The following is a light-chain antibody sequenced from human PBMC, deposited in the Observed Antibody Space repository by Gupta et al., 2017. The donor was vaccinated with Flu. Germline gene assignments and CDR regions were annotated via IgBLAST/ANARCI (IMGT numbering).Light chain of an antibody. CDR3: QHYGST. J-gene: IGKJ3*01. Sequence: SPGERATLSCRASQSVSSSYLAWYQQKPGQAPRLLIYGASSRATGIPDRFSGSGSGTDFTLTISRLEPEDFAVYYCQHYGSTFGPGTKVDIK. CDR2: GAS. V-gene: IGKV3-20*01. CDR1: QSVSSSY.